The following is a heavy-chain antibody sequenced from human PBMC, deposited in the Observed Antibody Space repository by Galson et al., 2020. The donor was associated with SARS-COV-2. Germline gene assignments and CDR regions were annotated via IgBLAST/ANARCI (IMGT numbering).Heavy chain of an antibody. CDR3: ARARYTSGSWYYFDY. D-gene: IGHD6-19*01. J-gene: IGHJ4*02. CDR2: ISYDDGSKK. CDR1: GFIFRSYA. V-gene: IGHV3-30*04. Sequence: GESLKISCAASGFIFRSYAIHWVRQAPGKGLEWVALISYDDGSKKYYADSVKGRFTISRDNSKDTVFLQMNSLRPEDTAVYYCARARYTSGSWYYFDYWGQGTLVTVSS.